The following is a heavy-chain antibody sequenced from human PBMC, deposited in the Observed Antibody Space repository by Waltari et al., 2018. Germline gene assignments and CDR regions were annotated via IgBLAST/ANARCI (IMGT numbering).Heavy chain of an antibody. CDR2: INHRGST. CDR1: GGSFSGYY. Sequence: QVQLQQWGAGLLKPSETLSLTCAVYGGSFSGYYWSWIRQPPGKGRAWIGEINHRGSTNYTPAIKRRVTISVDTSKNQFPLKLSLVTAADTAVYYCARVGLHYYGSGSYYRKYNWFDPWGQGTLVTVSS. V-gene: IGHV4-34*01. D-gene: IGHD3-10*01. CDR3: ARVGLHYYGSGSYYRKYNWFDP. J-gene: IGHJ5*02.